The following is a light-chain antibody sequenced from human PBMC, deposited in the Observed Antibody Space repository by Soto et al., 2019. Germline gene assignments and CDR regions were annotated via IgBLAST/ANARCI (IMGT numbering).Light chain of an antibody. Sequence: DIQMTQSPSTLSVSIGDRVTITCRASQSIRSWLAWYQQKPGKAPKLLIYDASGLESGVPSRFSGSGSGTEFTLTISSLQPDDFATYYCQQYNTYWTFGQGTKVDIK. CDR1: QSIRSW. CDR3: QQYNTYWT. J-gene: IGKJ1*01. CDR2: DAS. V-gene: IGKV1-5*01.